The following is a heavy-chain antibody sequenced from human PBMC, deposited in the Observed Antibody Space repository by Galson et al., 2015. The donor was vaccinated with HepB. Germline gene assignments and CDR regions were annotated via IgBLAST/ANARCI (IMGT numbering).Heavy chain of an antibody. V-gene: IGHV3-7*01. CDR1: GFTFSSYW. J-gene: IGHJ4*02. CDR2: IKQDGSEK. CDR3: ARIGFSGYDFDY. Sequence: SLRLSCAVSGFTFSSYWTSWVRQAPGKGLEWVANIKQDGSEKHYVDSVKGRFTISRDNAKNSLYLQMNSLRAEDTAVYYCARIGFSGYDFDYWGQGTLVTVSS. D-gene: IGHD5-12*01.